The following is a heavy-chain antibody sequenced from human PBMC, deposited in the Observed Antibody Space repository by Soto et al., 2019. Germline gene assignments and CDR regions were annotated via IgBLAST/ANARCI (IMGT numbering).Heavy chain of an antibody. D-gene: IGHD6-13*01. V-gene: IGHV4-31*03. CDR1: GGSISSGGYY. CDR3: ARGIAAAGFNWFDP. CDR2: IYYSGST. J-gene: IGHJ5*02. Sequence: SETLSLTCTVSGGSISSGGYYWSWIRQHPGKGLEWIGYIYYSGSTYYNPSLKSRVTISVDTSKNQFSLKLSSVTAADTAVYYCARGIAAAGFNWFDPWGQGTLVTVS.